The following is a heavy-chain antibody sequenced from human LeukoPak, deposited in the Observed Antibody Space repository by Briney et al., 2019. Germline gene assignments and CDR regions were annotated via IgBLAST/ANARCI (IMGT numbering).Heavy chain of an antibody. CDR1: GGSISSYY. D-gene: IGHD3-22*01. CDR2: IYTSGST. CDR3: ARRQYYYDSSGYVPGFWFDP. Sequence: SETLSLTCTVSGGSISSYYWSWIRQPPGKGLEWIGYIYTSGSTNYNPTLKSRVTISVDTSKNQFYLKLSSVTAADTAVYYCARRQYYYDSSGYVPGFWFDPWGQGTLVTVSS. J-gene: IGHJ5*02. V-gene: IGHV4-4*09.